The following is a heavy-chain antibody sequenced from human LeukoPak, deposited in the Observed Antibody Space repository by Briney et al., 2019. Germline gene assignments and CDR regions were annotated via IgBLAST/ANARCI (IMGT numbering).Heavy chain of an antibody. CDR1: GGSISSYY. J-gene: IGHJ2*01. D-gene: IGHD4-11*01. Sequence: SETLSLTCTVSGGSISSYYWSWIRQPPGKGLEWIGYIFYSGSTNSNPSLKSRVTLSLDTSKNHFSLKLSSVTAADTAVYYCARYREGWYFDIWAVAPWSLSPQ. V-gene: IGHV4-59*01. CDR3: ARYREGWYFDI. CDR2: IFYSGST.